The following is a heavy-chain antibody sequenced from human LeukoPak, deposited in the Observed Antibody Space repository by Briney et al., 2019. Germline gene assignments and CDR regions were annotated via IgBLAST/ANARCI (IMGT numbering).Heavy chain of an antibody. CDR1: GFTVSSNY. CDR2: IYSGGST. CDR3: AREAGAGTVDY. D-gene: IGHD6-13*01. V-gene: IGHV3-53*01. J-gene: IGHJ4*02. Sequence: GGSLRLSCAASGFTVSSNYMSWVRQAPGMGLEWVSVIYSGGSTYYADSVKGRFTISRDNSKNTLYLQMNSLRAEDTAVYYCAREAGAGTVDYWGQGTLVTVSS.